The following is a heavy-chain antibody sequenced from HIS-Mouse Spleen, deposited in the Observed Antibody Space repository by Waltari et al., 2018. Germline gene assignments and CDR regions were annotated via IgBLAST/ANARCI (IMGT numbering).Heavy chain of an antibody. CDR3: ARGQYSSSWYYYYYGMDV. CDR1: AYTFTSYD. J-gene: IGHJ6*02. CDR2: MNPNSGNT. V-gene: IGHV1-8*01. D-gene: IGHD6-13*01. Sequence: QVPLVQSGAEVKKRGASVKVSCKASAYTFTSYDINWVRQATVQGMEWMGWMNPNSGNTGYAQKFQGRVTMTRNTSISTAYMELSSLRSEDTAVYYCARGQYSSSWYYYYYGMDVWGQGTTVTVSS.